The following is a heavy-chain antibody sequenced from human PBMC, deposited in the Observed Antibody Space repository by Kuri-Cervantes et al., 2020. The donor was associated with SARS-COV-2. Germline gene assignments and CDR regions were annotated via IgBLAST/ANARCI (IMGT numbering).Heavy chain of an antibody. D-gene: IGHD5-24*01. CDR1: GGSIRSSSYY. J-gene: IGHJ5*02. CDR2: IYYSGST. V-gene: IGHV4-39*01. CDR3: AGKRGWFDP. Sequence: SETLSLTCTVSGGSIRSSSYYWGWIRQPPGKGLEWIGSIYYSGSTYYNPSLKSRVTMSVDTYKNQFSLKLSSVTAAATAMYYCAGKRGWFDPWGQGTLVTVSS.